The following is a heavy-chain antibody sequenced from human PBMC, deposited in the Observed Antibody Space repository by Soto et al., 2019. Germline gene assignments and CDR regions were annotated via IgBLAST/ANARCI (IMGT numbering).Heavy chain of an antibody. CDR2: IYYSGST. Sequence: PSETLSLTCTVSGGSISSYYWSWIRQPPGKGLEWIGYIYYSGSTNYNPSLKSRVTISVDTSKNQFSLKLSSVTAADTAVYYCAREDPPSGDAFDIWGQGTMVTVSS. J-gene: IGHJ3*02. CDR3: AREDPPSGDAFDI. V-gene: IGHV4-59*01. CDR1: GGSISSYY.